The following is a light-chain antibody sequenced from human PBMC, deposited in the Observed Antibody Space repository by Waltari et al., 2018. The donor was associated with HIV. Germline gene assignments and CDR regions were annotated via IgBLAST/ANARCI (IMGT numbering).Light chain of an antibody. J-gene: IGKJ4*01. Sequence: EIVMTQSPVTLSVSPGERATLSCWASQSVSNNLAWYQQKPGQAPRLLIYGASTRATGTPARFSASGSGTEFTLTISSLQSEDFAVYHCQHDNNWPITFGGGTKVEIK. CDR3: QHDNNWPIT. CDR1: QSVSNN. CDR2: GAS. V-gene: IGKV3D-15*01.